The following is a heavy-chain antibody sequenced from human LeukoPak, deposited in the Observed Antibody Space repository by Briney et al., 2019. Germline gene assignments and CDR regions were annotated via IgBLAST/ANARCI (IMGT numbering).Heavy chain of an antibody. J-gene: IGHJ6*03. V-gene: IGHV1-2*02. CDR2: INPNSGGT. CDR3: ARATGSGATRTKHRLFYYYMDV. Sequence: GASVKVSCKASGYTFTGYYLHWVRQAPGQGLEWMGWINPNSGGTNYAQKFQGRVTMTRDTSISKAYMELSSLRSEDTAVYYCARATGSGATRTKHRLFYYYMDVWGKGTTVTVSS. CDR1: GYTFTGYY. D-gene: IGHD2-8*02.